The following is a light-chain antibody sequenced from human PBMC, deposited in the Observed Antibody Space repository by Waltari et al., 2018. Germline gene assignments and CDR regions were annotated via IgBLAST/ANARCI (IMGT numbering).Light chain of an antibody. CDR1: ELGDKY. CDR2: QDD. CDR3: QAWASDKVV. Sequence: YELTQPPSVSVSPGQRASITCSGDELGDKYVCWYQQKPGQSPVLVIYQDDKRPSGIPERFSGSNSGNIATLTISETQVMDEADYYCQAWASDKVVFGGGTILTAL. V-gene: IGLV3-1*01. J-gene: IGLJ2*01.